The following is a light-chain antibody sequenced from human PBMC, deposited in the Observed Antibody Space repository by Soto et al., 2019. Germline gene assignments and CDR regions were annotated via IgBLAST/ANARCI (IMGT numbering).Light chain of an antibody. CDR3: QQYGSSAPIT. CDR2: GAS. Sequence: EIVVTQSPGALSLSQGERATLSCRAIQQLKKNNLNWYQQKPGQAPRLLIYGASIRATGIPDRFSGSGSETDFTLTISRLEPEDFALYYCQQYGSSAPITFGQGTRLEIK. J-gene: IGKJ5*01. V-gene: IGKV3-20*01. CDR1: QQLKKNN.